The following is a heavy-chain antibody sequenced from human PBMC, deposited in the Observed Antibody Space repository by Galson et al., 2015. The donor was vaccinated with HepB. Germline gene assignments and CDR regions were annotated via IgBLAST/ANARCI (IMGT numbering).Heavy chain of an antibody. J-gene: IGHJ3*02. V-gene: IGHV1-69-2*01. CDR1: GYSFTSYG. CDR2: VDPEDGET. CDR3: ATRHYGSDAFDI. D-gene: IGHD4-17*01. Sequence: QSGAEVKKPGESLKISCKGSGYSFTSYGISWVQQAPGKGLEWMGLVDPEDGETIYAEKFQGRVTITADTSTDTAYMELSSLRSEDTAVYYCATRHYGSDAFDIWGQGTMVTVSS.